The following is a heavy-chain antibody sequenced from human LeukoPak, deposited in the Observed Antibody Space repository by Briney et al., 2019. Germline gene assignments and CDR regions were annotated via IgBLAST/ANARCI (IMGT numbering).Heavy chain of an antibody. Sequence: GGSLRLSCAASGFTFSDHAMSWVRQAPGKGLEWVSAIRGTGTTTLYAASVKGRFTISRDNSKNTADLQMNSLRAEDTAVYYCAKVSWLGTLPSYHFDSWGQGTQVTVSS. CDR3: AKVSWLGTLPSYHFDS. D-gene: IGHD6-19*01. CDR1: GFTFSDHA. J-gene: IGHJ4*02. V-gene: IGHV3-23*01. CDR2: IRGTGTTT.